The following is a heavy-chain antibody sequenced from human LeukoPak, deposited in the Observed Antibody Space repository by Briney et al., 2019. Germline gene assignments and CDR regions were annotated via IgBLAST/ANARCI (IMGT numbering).Heavy chain of an antibody. V-gene: IGHV1-46*01. CDR2: IIPSGGST. D-gene: IGHD5-24*01. CDR3: VREFRAGTFDF. J-gene: IGHJ4*02. CDR1: GYTFTSYY. Sequence: ASVKVSCKASGYTFTSYYIHWVRQAPGQGLEWMGIIIPSGGSTNYPPKFQGRITVTRDTSTSIVYMELSRLRSEDTAMYYCVREFRAGTFDFWGQGTLVTVSS.